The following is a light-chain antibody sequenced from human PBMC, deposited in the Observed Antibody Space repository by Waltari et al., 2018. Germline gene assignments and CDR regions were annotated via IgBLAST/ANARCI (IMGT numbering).Light chain of an antibody. CDR1: ESIATN. CDR3: QQYNNWPPST. V-gene: IGKV3-15*01. Sequence: IVLTQSPVTLYVSPGETATLSCRASESIATNLAWYQHRPGQAPRLLIFHASTRATGIPAKFTGSGSGTEFTLTISSLQSEDFAVYYCQQYNNWPPSTFGQGTKVEI. CDR2: HAS. J-gene: IGKJ1*01.